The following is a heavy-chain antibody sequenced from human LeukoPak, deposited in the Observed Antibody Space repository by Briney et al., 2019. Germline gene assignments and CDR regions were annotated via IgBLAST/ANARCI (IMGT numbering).Heavy chain of an antibody. J-gene: IGHJ4*02. Sequence: ASVKVSCKASGYTFTSYYMHWVRQAPGQGLEWMGIINPSGGSTSYAQKFQGGVTMTRDTPTSTVYMELSSLRSEDTAVYYCARDGGISSSWYGWHYWGQGTLVTVSS. D-gene: IGHD6-13*01. V-gene: IGHV1-46*01. CDR2: INPSGGST. CDR1: GYTFTSYY. CDR3: ARDGGISSSWYGWHY.